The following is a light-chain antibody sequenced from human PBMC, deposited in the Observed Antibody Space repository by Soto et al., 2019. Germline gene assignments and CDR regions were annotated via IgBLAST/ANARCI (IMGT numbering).Light chain of an antibody. CDR3: SSYTSSSIDYV. CDR2: EVS. CDR1: SSDVGGYNY. Sequence: QSALTQPASVSGSPGQSINISCTGTSSDVGGYNYVSWYQQHPGKAPKIMIYEVSNRPSGVSNRFSGSKSGNTASLTISGLQAEDEADYYCSSYTSSSIDYVFGTGTKLTVL. V-gene: IGLV2-14*01. J-gene: IGLJ1*01.